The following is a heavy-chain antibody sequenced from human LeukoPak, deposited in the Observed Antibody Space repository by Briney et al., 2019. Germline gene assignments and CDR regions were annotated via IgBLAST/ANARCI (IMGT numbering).Heavy chain of an antibody. Sequence: GGSLRLSCAASGFTFSSYEMNWVRQAPGKGLEWASYISSSANTIYYADSVKGRFTISRDNAKNSLYLQMNSLRAEDTAVYYCARVRYDFVWGSLDVWGRGTPVTISS. V-gene: IGHV3-48*03. CDR2: ISSSANTI. J-gene: IGHJ6*04. D-gene: IGHD3-16*01. CDR3: ARVRYDFVWGSLDV. CDR1: GFTFSSYE.